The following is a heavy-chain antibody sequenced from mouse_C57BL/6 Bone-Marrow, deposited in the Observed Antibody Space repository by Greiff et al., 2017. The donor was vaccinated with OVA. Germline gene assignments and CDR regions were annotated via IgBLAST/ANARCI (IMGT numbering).Heavy chain of an antibody. D-gene: IGHD1-1*01. CDR2: INPNNGGT. CDR1: GYTFTDYN. V-gene: IGHV1-18*01. Sequence: EVQLVESGPELVKPGASVKIPCKASGYTFTDYNMDWVKQSHGKSLEWIGDINPNNGGTIYNQKFKGKATLTVDKSSSTAYMELRSLTSEDTAVYYCARSAYGSSSWFAYWGQGTLVTVSA. J-gene: IGHJ3*01. CDR3: ARSAYGSSSWFAY.